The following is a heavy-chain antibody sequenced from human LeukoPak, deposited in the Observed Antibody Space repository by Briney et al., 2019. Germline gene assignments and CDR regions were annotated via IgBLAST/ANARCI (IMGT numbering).Heavy chain of an antibody. CDR3: ARESFTFGGVIAPDFDY. CDR2: ISSSGSTI. V-gene: IGHV3-48*03. J-gene: IGHJ4*02. CDR1: GFTFSSYE. D-gene: IGHD3-16*02. Sequence: GGSLRLSCAASGFTFSSYEMNWVRQAPGKGLEWVSYISSSGSTIYYADSVKGRFTISRDNAKNSLYLQTNSLRAEYTAVYYCARESFTFGGVIAPDFDYWGQGTLVTVSS.